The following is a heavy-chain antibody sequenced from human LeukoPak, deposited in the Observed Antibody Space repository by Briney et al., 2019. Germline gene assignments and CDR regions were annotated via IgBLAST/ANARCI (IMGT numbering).Heavy chain of an antibody. CDR2: ISAYNGNT. Sequence: ASVKVSCKASGYTFTRYGFNWVRQPPGQGLEWVGLISAYNGNTNYAHKLQGRVTMTTDTSTSTAYTERRSLRSDDTAVYYCARAGGYDDYYDYYGMDVWGQGTTVTVSS. CDR1: GYTFTRYG. V-gene: IGHV1-18*01. J-gene: IGHJ6*02. CDR3: ARAGGYDDYYDYYGMDV. D-gene: IGHD5-12*01.